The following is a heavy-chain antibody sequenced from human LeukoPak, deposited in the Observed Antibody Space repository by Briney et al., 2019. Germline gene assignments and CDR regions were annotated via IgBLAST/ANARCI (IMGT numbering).Heavy chain of an antibody. J-gene: IGHJ6*02. CDR1: GFTFSSYG. D-gene: IGHD3-16*01. CDR2: IWYDGSNK. CDR3: ARSDVSDYYYGMDV. V-gene: IGHV3-33*01. Sequence: PGGSLRLSCAASGFTFSSYGMHWVRQAPGKGLEWVAVIWYDGSNKYYADSVKGRFTTSRGNSKNTLYLQMNSLRAEDTAVYYCARSDVSDYYYGMDVWGQGTTVTVSS.